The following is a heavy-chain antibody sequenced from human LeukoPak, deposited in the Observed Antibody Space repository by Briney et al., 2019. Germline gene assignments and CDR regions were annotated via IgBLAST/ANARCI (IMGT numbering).Heavy chain of an antibody. Sequence: GGSLRPSCAASGFMFSDYSMNWVRQAPGKGLEWISYVGISSGNTKYADSVKGRFTISGDSAKNSVYLQMNNLRVEDTALYYCARDHNYAFDNWGQGTLVTVSS. CDR2: VGISSGNT. CDR1: GFMFSDYS. CDR3: ARDHNYAFDN. J-gene: IGHJ4*02. V-gene: IGHV3-48*04. D-gene: IGHD4-11*01.